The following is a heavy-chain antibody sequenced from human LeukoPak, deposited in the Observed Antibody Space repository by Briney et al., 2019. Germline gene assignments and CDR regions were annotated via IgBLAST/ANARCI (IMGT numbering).Heavy chain of an antibody. CDR1: GVSISSYY. J-gene: IGHJ4*02. V-gene: IGHV4-59*08. CDR3: ARVFEYSGSYYYFDY. D-gene: IGHD1-26*01. Sequence: SETLSLTCTVSGVSISSYYWSWIRQPPGKGLEWIGYIYYSGSTYYNPSLKSRVTISVDTSKNQFSLKLSSVTAADTAVYYCARVFEYSGSYYYFDYWGQGTLVTVSS. CDR2: IYYSGST.